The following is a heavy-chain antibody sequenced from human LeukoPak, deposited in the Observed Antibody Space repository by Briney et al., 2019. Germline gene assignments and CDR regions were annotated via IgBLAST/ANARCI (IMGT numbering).Heavy chain of an antibody. CDR3: ARPVLAVAATPFQH. CDR1: GFTFSSYA. D-gene: IGHD6-19*01. V-gene: IGHV3-7*01. J-gene: IGHJ1*01. CDR2: IKQDGSEK. Sequence: GGSLRLSCAASGFTFSSYAMSWVRQAPGKGLEWVANIKQDGSEKYYVDSVKGRFTISRDNAKNSLYLQMNSLRAEDTAVYYCARPVLAVAATPFQHWGQGTLVTVSS.